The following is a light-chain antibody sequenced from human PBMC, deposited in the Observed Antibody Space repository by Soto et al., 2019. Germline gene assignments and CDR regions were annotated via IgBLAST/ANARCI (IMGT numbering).Light chain of an antibody. CDR1: SSDVGGYNY. J-gene: IGLJ1*01. Sequence: ALTQPASVSGSPGLSITISFTGTSSDVGGYNYVSWYHVHPGKAPKLMIYEVSNRPSGVSNRFSGSKSGNTASLTISGLQAEDEADYYCSSYTSSSSYVCGTGTKVTV. V-gene: IGLV2-14*01. CDR3: SSYTSSSSYV. CDR2: EVS.